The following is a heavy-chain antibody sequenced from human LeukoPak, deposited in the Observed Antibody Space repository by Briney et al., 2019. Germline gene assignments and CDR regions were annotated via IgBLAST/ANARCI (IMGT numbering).Heavy chain of an antibody. CDR1: GFTFSSYA. J-gene: IGHJ6*02. CDR3: ARDRETEGSGSYYTYYYYGVDV. CDR2: ISYDGSNK. V-gene: IGHV3-30-3*01. D-gene: IGHD3-10*01. Sequence: GRSLRLSCAASGFTFSSYAMHWVRQAPGKGLEWVAVISYDGSNKYYADSVKGRFTISRDNSKNTLYLQMNSLRAEDTAVYYCARDRETEGSGSYYTYYYYGVDVWGQGTTVTVSS.